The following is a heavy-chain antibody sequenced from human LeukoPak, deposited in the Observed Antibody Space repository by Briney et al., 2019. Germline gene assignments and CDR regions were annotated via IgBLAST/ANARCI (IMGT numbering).Heavy chain of an antibody. CDR3: ARVPSDSSGYLWWAFDI. D-gene: IGHD3-22*01. V-gene: IGHV3-21*01. J-gene: IGHJ3*02. Sequence: GGSLGLSCAASGFTFSSYSMNWVRQAPGKGLEWVSSISSSSSYIYYADSVKGRFTISRDNAKNSLYLQMNSLRAEDTAVYYCARVPSDSSGYLWWAFDIWGQGTMVTVSS. CDR1: GFTFSSYS. CDR2: ISSSSSYI.